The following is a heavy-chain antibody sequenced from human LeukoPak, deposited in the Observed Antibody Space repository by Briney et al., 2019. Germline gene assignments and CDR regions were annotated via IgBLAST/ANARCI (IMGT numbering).Heavy chain of an antibody. CDR3: AKDWRGAVVPRAFDI. CDR1: GFTFSSYA. J-gene: IGHJ3*02. Sequence: GGSLRLSCAASGFTFSSYAMSWVRQAPGKGLEWVSAISGRGGSTYYADSVKGRFTISRDNSKNTLYLQMNSLRAEDTAVYYCAKDWRGAVVPRAFDIWGQGTMVTVSS. D-gene: IGHD2-2*01. CDR2: ISGRGGST. V-gene: IGHV3-23*01.